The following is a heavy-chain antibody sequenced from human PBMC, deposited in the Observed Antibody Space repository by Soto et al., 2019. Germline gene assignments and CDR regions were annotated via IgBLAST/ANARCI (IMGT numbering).Heavy chain of an antibody. J-gene: IGHJ4*02. CDR3: ARNYCGGDCKVWYYFDY. CDR2: IYYSGST. V-gene: IGHV4-39*01. Sequence: PSETLSLTCTVSGGSISSSSYYWGWIRQPPGKGLEWIGSIYYSGSTYYNPSLKSRVTISVDTSKNQFSLKLSSVTAADTAVYYCARNYCGGDCKVWYYFDYWGQGTLVTAPQ. CDR1: GGSISSSSYY. D-gene: IGHD2-21*02.